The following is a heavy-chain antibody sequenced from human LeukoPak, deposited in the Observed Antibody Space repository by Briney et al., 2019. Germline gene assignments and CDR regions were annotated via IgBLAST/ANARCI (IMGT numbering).Heavy chain of an antibody. J-gene: IGHJ4*02. CDR2: IYYSGST. V-gene: IGHV4-59*01. D-gene: IGHD2-2*01. CDR3: AVGYCSSTSCSDPYYFDY. Sequence: SETLSLTCTVSGGSISSYYWSWIRQPPGKGLEWIGYIYYSGSTNYNPSLKSRVTISVDTSKNQFSLKLSSATAADTAVYYCAVGYCSSTSCSDPYYFDYWGQGTLVTVSS. CDR1: GGSISSYY.